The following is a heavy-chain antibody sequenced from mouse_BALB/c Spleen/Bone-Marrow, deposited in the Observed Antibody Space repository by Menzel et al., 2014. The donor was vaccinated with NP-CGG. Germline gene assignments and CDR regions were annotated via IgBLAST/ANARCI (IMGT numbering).Heavy chain of an antibody. J-gene: IGHJ3*01. D-gene: IGHD4-1*01. Sequence: EVKLQESGGGMVQPKGSLKLSCAASGFTFKTYAMNWVRQTPGKGLEWVARIRSKSNNYATYYVDSVKDSFTISSDASQIMLFLQMNNLKAEDASMYYCVLGRDRFAYWGQGTLVTVSA. CDR2: IRSKSNNYAT. CDR3: VLGRDRFAY. CDR1: GFTFKTYA. V-gene: IGHV10-1*02.